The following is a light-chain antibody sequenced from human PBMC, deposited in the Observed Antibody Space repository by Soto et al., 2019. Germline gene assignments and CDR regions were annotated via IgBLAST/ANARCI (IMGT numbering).Light chain of an antibody. Sequence: QSALTQPASLSGSPGHSITISCTGTSSDVGGYNYVSWYQQHPGKVPKLMIYDVSNRPSGVSNRFSGSKSGNTASLTISGLQAEDEADYYCSSYTSSSTLYVFGTGTKLTVL. CDR1: SSDVGGYNY. V-gene: IGLV2-14*01. CDR2: DVS. J-gene: IGLJ1*01. CDR3: SSYTSSSTLYV.